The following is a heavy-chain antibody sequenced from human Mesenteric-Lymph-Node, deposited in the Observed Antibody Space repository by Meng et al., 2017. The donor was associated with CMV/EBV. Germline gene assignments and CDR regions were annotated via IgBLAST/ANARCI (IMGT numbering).Heavy chain of an antibody. V-gene: IGHV4-34*01. CDR1: GGSFSGYY. Sequence: VQLPQWGQVPLKPSETLSVTCAFYGGSFSGYYWNWIRQSPEKGLEWIGEINHSGSTTYNPSFTSRIIISVDTSTNQISLNMSSVTAADTAVYYCARGSSYDILTGYFDYWGQGALVTVSS. D-gene: IGHD3-9*01. J-gene: IGHJ4*02. CDR3: ARGSSYDILTGYFDY. CDR2: INHSGST.